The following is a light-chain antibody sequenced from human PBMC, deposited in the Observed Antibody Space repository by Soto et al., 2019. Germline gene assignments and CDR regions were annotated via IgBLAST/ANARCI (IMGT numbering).Light chain of an antibody. CDR1: SSNIGAGYD. CDR3: QSYDTSLNAYYV. Sequence: QSVLTQPPSVSGAPGQTVTISCTGSSSNIGAGYDVIWYQQFPGTAPKLLIYGNNNRPAGVPDRFSGSKSGTSASLAITGLQSEDEDHYFCQSYDTSLNAYYVFGPGTKLTVL. J-gene: IGLJ1*01. CDR2: GNN. V-gene: IGLV1-40*01.